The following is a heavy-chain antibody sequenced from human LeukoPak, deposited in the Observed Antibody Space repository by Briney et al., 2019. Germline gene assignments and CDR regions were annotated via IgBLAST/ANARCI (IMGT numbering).Heavy chain of an antibody. V-gene: IGHV4-4*07. D-gene: IGHD5-12*01. J-gene: IGHJ4*02. CDR1: GASFSSYY. CDR2: IYTSGST. CDR3: ARDIGDSDYDYMFDY. Sequence: SETLSLTCTVSGASFSSYYWDWIRQPAGKGLEWIGRIYTSGSTTYNPSLKSRVTMSVDTSKNQLSLRLRSVTAADTAVYYCARDIGDSDYDYMFDYWGQGTLVTVSS.